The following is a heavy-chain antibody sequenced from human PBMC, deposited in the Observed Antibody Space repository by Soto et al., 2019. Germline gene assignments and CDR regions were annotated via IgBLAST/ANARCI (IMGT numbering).Heavy chain of an antibody. D-gene: IGHD3-22*01. V-gene: IGHV1-69*01. Sequence: ASVKGSCKASGGTFSIYAISFVRQAPGQGLEWMGGIIPIFGTANYAQKFQGRVTITADESTSTAYMELSSLRSEDTAVYYCARTTYYYDSSGYYDPWGQGTLVTVSS. CDR3: ARTTYYYDSSGYYDP. CDR2: IIPIFGTA. J-gene: IGHJ5*02. CDR1: GGTFSIYA.